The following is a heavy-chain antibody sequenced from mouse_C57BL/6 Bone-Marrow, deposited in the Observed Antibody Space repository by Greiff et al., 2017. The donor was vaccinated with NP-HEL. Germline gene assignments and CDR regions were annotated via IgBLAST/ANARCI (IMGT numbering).Heavy chain of an antibody. Sequence: VQLQQSGPELVKPGASVKLSCKASGYTFTSYDINWVKQRPGQGLEWIGGMYPRDGSTTYNEKLKGKATLTVDTSSSTAYMELHSLTSDDSSVYFCARSYYYGSSYRGWYFDVWGTGTTVTVSS. CDR1: GYTFTSYD. J-gene: IGHJ1*03. CDR2: MYPRDGST. V-gene: IGHV1-85*01. CDR3: ARSYYYGSSYRGWYFDV. D-gene: IGHD1-1*01.